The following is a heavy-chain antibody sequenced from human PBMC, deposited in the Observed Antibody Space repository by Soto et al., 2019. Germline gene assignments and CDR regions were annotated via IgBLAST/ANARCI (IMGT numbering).Heavy chain of an antibody. CDR2: ISGSGGST. CDR1: GFTFSSYA. Sequence: GGSLRLSCAASGFTFSSYAMSWVRQAPGKGLEWVSAISGSGGSTYYADSVKGRFTISRDNSKNTLYLQMNSLRAEDTAVYYCAKDRERVAGTRGPGPLDYWGQGTLVTVSS. D-gene: IGHD6-19*01. CDR3: AKDRERVAGTRGPGPLDY. V-gene: IGHV3-23*01. J-gene: IGHJ4*02.